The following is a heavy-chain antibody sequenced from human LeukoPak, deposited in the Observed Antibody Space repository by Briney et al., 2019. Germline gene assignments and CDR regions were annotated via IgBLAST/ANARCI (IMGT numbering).Heavy chain of an antibody. CDR1: GFTFSSYG. CDR2: ISYDGSNK. Sequence: GGSLRLSCAASGFTFSSYGMHWVRQAPGKGLEWVAVISYDGSNKYYADSVKGRFAISRDNSKNTLYLQMNSLRAEDTAVYYCAKENDPGDNWGSHFDYWGQGTLVTVSS. V-gene: IGHV3-30*18. D-gene: IGHD7-27*01. CDR3: AKENDPGDNWGSHFDY. J-gene: IGHJ4*02.